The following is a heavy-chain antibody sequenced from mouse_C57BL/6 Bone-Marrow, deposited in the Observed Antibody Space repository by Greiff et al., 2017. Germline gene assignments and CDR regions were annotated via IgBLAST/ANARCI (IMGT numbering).Heavy chain of an antibody. CDR2: IYPGSGNT. J-gene: IGHJ4*01. D-gene: IGHD1-1*02. CDR3: RRRLVSYAMDY. CDR1: GYTFTDYY. V-gene: IGHV1-76*01. Sequence: QVQLQQSGAELVRPGASVKLSCKASGYTFTDYYINWVKQRPGQGLEWIARIYPGSGNTYYNEKFKGKATLTAEKSSSTSYMQLSSLTSEDSAVXFGRRRLVSYAMDYWGQGTSGTVSS.